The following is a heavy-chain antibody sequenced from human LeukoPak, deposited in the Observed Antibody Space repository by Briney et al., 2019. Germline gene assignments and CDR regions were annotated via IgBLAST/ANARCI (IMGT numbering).Heavy chain of an antibody. Sequence: PGRSLRLSCAAPGFTFSSYGMHWVRQAPGEGLEWVAVISYDGSNKYYADSVKGRFTISRDNSKNTLYLQMNSLRAEDTAVYYCAKDGSLTPYDYWGQGTLVTVSS. CDR2: ISYDGSNK. V-gene: IGHV3-30*18. D-gene: IGHD2-15*01. CDR3: AKDGSLTPYDY. CDR1: GFTFSSYG. J-gene: IGHJ4*02.